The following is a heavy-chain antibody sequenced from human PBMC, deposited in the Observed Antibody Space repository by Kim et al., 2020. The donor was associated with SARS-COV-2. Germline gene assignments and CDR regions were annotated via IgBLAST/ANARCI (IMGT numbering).Heavy chain of an antibody. Sequence: SQTLSLTCAISGDSVSSNSAAWNWIRQSPSRGLEWLGRTYYRSKWYNDYAVSVKSRITINPDTSKNQFSLQLNSVTPEDTAVYYCARGNPHYYYDSSVDWFDPWGQGTLVTVSS. CDR3: ARGNPHYYYDSSVDWFDP. D-gene: IGHD3-22*01. CDR1: GDSVSSNSAA. J-gene: IGHJ5*02. V-gene: IGHV6-1*01. CDR2: TYYRSKWYN.